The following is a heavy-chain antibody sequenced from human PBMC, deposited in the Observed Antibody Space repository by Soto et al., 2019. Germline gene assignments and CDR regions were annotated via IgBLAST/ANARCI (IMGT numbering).Heavy chain of an antibody. CDR3: ARDDDSGSYYFDS. V-gene: IGHV1-46*04. J-gene: IGHJ4*02. Sequence: QVQLVQSGAEVKKPGASVKVSCKASGYTFTSQYIHWVRQAPGQGLEWMGIINPSDGSTIYAQKLQGRVTRTRDTSTSTVYVELSSLRSEDTAVYYCARDDDSGSYYFDSWGQGTLVPVSS. CDR1: GYTFTSQY. D-gene: IGHD1-26*01. CDR2: INPSDGST.